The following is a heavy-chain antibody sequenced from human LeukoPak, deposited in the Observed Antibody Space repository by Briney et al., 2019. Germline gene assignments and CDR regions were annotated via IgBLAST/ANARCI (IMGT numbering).Heavy chain of an antibody. J-gene: IGHJ4*02. CDR1: GFTFSTYA. D-gene: IGHD5-12*01. CDR3: VKDRKPDSRYNFDY. Sequence: GGSLRLSRAASGFTFSTYAMNWVRQAPGKGLEWVSVITGNGGGIYYADSVKGRFAISRDNSKNTLYLQMNSLRAEDTATYYCVKDRKPDSRYNFDYWGQGTLVTVSS. V-gene: IGHV3-23*01. CDR2: ITGNGGGI.